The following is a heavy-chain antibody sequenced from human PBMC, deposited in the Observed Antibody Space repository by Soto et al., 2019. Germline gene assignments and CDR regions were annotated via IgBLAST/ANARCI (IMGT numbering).Heavy chain of an antibody. J-gene: IGHJ6*02. CDR1: GIIFSDYS. CDR2: IGSSSSPR. D-gene: IGHD3-3*01. CDR3: ARDHDFWSGYSLHYSGLDV. Sequence: EVELVESGGALVQPGGSLRLSCAASGIIFSDYSMNWVRQAPGKGLEWVSYIGSSSSPRYYADSVKGRFTISRDNAKNSRYLQMNSLRDEDTAVYCCARDHDFWSGYSLHYSGLDVWGQGITLVVSS. V-gene: IGHV3-48*02.